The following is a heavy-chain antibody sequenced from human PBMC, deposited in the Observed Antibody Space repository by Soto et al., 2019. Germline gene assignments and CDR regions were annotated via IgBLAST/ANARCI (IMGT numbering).Heavy chain of an antibody. CDR2: TRSKTYSYAT. J-gene: IGHJ4*02. CDR1: GFTFSGST. V-gene: IGHV3-73*02. D-gene: IGHD1-26*01. CDR3: ARDYTGSYF. Sequence: EVQLVESGGGLVQPGGSLTLSCATSGFTFSGSTIHWVRQASGKGLEWVGRTRSKTYSYATAYAASVKGRFTISRDDSQSTAYLQMNSLKTEDTAVYYCARDYTGSYFWGQGTLVTVSS.